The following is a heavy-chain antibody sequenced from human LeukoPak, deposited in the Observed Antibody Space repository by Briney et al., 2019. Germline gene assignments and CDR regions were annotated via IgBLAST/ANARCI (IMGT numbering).Heavy chain of an antibody. V-gene: IGHV3-48*01. D-gene: IGHD6-13*01. J-gene: IGHJ6*03. CDR2: ISSLSGTI. CDR3: AKVGGIAAAGSLYYYYYYMDV. CDR1: GFTFSSYS. Sequence: SVGSLRLSCVASGFTFSSYSMNWVRQAPGDGLEWISYISSLSGTIYYADSVKGRFTISRDNAKNSLYLQMNSLRAEDTAVYYCAKVGGIAAAGSLYYYYYYMDVWGKGTTVTVSS.